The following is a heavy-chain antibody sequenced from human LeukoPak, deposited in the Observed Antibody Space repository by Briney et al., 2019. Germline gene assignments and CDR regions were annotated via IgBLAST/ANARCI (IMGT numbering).Heavy chain of an antibody. CDR3: ARGADNYYYYRYMDV. J-gene: IGHJ6*03. D-gene: IGHD1-1*01. CDR1: GFTFSSYA. Sequence: GGSLRLSCAASGFTFSSYAMSWVRQAPGKGLEWVSYISSSSTTIYYADSVKGHFTISRDNARNSLYLQMNSLRVEDTAVYYCARGADNYYYYRYMDVWGKGTTVTVSS. V-gene: IGHV3-48*04. CDR2: ISSSSTTI.